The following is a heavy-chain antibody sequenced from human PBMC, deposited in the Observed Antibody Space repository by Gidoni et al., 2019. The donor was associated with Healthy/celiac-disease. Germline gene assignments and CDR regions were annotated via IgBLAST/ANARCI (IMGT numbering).Heavy chain of an antibody. J-gene: IGHJ4*02. CDR2: IWYDGSNK. Sequence: QVQLVESGGGAVQPGRSLRLHCAASGFTFSSYGMHWVRQAPGKGLEWVAVIWYDGSNKYYADSVKGRFTISRDNSKNTLYLQMDSLGAEDTAVYYCARDQSLYSSSSSYYFDYWGQGTLVTVSS. V-gene: IGHV3-33*01. CDR3: ARDQSLYSSSSSYYFDY. CDR1: GFTFSSYG. D-gene: IGHD6-6*01.